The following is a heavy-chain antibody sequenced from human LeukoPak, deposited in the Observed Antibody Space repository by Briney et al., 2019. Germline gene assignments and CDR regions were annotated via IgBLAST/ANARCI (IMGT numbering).Heavy chain of an antibody. CDR2: IIPILDKA. V-gene: IGHV1-69*02. CDR1: GGPFSSYT. J-gene: IGHJ4*02. Sequence: SVKVSCKASGGPFSSYTISRVRQAPGQGLEWMGRIIPILDKANYAQKFQGRVTITADKSTGTAYMDLNSLRSEDTAVYYCAGGPEMATFDYWGQGTLVTVSS. CDR3: AGGPEMATFDY. D-gene: IGHD5-24*01.